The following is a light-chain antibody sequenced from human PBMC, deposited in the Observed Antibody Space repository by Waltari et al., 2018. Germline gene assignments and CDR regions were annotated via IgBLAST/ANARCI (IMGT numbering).Light chain of an antibody. J-gene: IGLJ2*01. CDR1: TSDVGGYNY. CDR2: EVN. V-gene: IGLV2-8*01. CDR3: SSYAGSNNYVL. Sequence: QSALTQPPSASGSPGQSVTISCTGTTSDVGGYNYVPWYQQHPGKAPNLMIYEVNNRPSGVPDRFSGSKSGNTASLTVSGLQAEDEADYYCSSYAGSNNYVLFGGGTKLTVL.